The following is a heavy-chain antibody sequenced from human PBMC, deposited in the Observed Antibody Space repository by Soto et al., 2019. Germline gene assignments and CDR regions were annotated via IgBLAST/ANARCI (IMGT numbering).Heavy chain of an antibody. CDR1: GYTFTSYG. Sequence: QVQLVPSGAEVKKPGASVTVSCKASGYTFTSYGISWVRQAPGQGLEWMGWISAYNGNTNYAQKLQGVVTMTTDTATSTAYRELRGMRSDDTAVYYCARVDIVVAAPGTNWFDPWGQETLVTVFS. V-gene: IGHV1-18*01. J-gene: IGHJ5*02. CDR2: ISAYNGNT. CDR3: ARVDIVVAAPGTNWFDP. D-gene: IGHD2-15*01.